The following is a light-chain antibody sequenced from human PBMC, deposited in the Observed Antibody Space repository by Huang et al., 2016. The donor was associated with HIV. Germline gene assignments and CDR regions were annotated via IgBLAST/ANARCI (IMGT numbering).Light chain of an antibody. V-gene: IGKV1-9*01. CDR2: AAS. J-gene: IGKJ4*01. CDR3: QQLNSYPLT. CDR1: QGISSY. Sequence: IQLTQSPSSLSASVGDRVTITCRASQGISSYLAWYQQKPGKAPKLLFYAASTLKSGVPSRFSGSGSGTDFTLTISSLQPEDVATYYCQQLNSYPLTFGGGTKVEIK.